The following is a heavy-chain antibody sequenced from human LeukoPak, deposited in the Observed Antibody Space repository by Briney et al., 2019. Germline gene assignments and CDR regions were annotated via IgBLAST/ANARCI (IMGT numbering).Heavy chain of an antibody. Sequence: GGSLRLSCTASGFTFGDYAMSWVRQAPGKGLEWVGFTRSKAYGGTTEYAASVKGRFTISRDDSKSIAYLQMNSLKTEDTAVYYCTRYNYGSGSYYLSLAFDIWGQGTMVTVSS. V-gene: IGHV3-49*04. CDR3: TRYNYGSGSYYLSLAFDI. CDR1: GFTFGDYA. J-gene: IGHJ3*02. CDR2: TRSKAYGGTT. D-gene: IGHD3-10*01.